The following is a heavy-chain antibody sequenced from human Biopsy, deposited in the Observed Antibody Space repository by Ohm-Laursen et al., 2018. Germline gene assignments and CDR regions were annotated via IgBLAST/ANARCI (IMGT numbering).Heavy chain of an antibody. J-gene: IGHJ4*02. CDR3: ARDLLEWSLPS. V-gene: IGHV1-2*02. CDR1: GYIFTTSG. Sequence: ASVKVSCKASGYIFTTSGISWVRQAPGQGLEWMGSIYPNSGDTDFAQKFQGRVSMTRDTSVSTAYLELSSLRSDDTAIYYCARDLLEWSLPSWGQGTLVTVSS. D-gene: IGHD3-3*01. CDR2: IYPNSGDT.